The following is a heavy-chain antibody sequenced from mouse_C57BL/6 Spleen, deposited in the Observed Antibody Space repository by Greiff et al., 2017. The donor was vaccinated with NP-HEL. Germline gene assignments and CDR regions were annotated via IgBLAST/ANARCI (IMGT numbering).Heavy chain of an antibody. J-gene: IGHJ3*01. CDR2: IYPSDSET. Sequence: QVQLQQSGAELVRPGSSVKLSCKASGYTFTSYWMDWVKQRPGQGLEWIGNIYPSDSETHYNQKFKDKATLTVDKSSSTAYMQLSSLTSEDSAVYYGARGGSGYSFAYWGQGTLVTVSA. CDR3: ARGGSGYSFAY. V-gene: IGHV1-61*01. D-gene: IGHD3-2*02. CDR1: GYTFTSYW.